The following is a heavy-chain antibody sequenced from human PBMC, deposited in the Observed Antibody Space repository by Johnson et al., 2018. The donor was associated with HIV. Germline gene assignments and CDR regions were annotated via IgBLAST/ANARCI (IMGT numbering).Heavy chain of an antibody. CDR3: GRPRIQLWSLDAFDI. CDR1: GFTFSSYG. V-gene: IGHV3-30*02. Sequence: QMLLVESGGGVVQPGGSLRLSCAASGFTFSSYGMHWVRQAPGKGLEWVAFIRYDGSNKNYADSVRGRFAISRDNSKNTLYLQMNSLRGEDTAVYYCGRPRIQLWSLDAFDIWGQGTMVTVSS. D-gene: IGHD5-18*01. CDR2: IRYDGSNK. J-gene: IGHJ3*02.